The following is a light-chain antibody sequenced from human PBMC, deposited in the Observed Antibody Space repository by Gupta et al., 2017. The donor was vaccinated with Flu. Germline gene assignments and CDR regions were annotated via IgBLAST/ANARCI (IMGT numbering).Light chain of an antibody. CDR3: QAWDSGTVV. J-gene: IGLJ2*01. Sequence: PGQTASITCSGNKLGDKYASWYQQKPGQSPVLVIYLDGKRPSGIPERFSGSNSGNTATLTISGTQALDEADYYCQAWDSGTVVFGGGTKLTVL. CDR1: KLGDKY. V-gene: IGLV3-1*01. CDR2: LDG.